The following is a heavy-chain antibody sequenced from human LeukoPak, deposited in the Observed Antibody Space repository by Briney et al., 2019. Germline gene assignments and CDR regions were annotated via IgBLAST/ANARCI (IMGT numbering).Heavy chain of an antibody. Sequence: PGGSLRLSCAASGFTFSSYGMHWVRQAPGKGLEWVAVISYDGSNKYYADSVKGRFTISRDNSKNTLYLQMNSLRAEDTAVYYCAKDSHYDSRLRDYWGQGTLVTVSS. D-gene: IGHD3-22*01. CDR2: ISYDGSNK. V-gene: IGHV3-30*18. CDR1: GFTFSSYG. J-gene: IGHJ4*02. CDR3: AKDSHYDSRLRDY.